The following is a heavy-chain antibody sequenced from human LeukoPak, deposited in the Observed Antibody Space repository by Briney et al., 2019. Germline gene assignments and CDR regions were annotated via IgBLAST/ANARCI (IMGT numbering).Heavy chain of an antibody. V-gene: IGHV4-39*01. CDR2: IYYSGST. CDR3: ARQGPLNYMDV. Sequence: PSETLSLTCTVSDGSISSSSYYWGWIRQPPGKGLEWIGSIYYSGSTYYNPSLKSRVTISVDTSKNQFSLKLSSVTAADTAVYSCARQGPLNYMDVWGKGTTVTVSS. CDR1: DGSISSSSYY. J-gene: IGHJ6*03.